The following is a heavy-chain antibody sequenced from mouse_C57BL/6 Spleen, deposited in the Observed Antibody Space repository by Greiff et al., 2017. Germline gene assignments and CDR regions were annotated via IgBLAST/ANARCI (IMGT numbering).Heavy chain of an antibody. V-gene: IGHV5-4*01. J-gene: IGHJ2*01. CDR2: ISDGGSYT. CDR3: ARELDYFDY. Sequence: EVQVVESGGGLVKPGGSLKLSCAASGFTFSSYAMSWVRQTPEKRLEWVATISDGGSYTNYPDNVKGRFTISRDNAKNNLYLQMSHLKSEDTAMYYCARELDYFDYWGQGTTLTVSS. CDR1: GFTFSSYA.